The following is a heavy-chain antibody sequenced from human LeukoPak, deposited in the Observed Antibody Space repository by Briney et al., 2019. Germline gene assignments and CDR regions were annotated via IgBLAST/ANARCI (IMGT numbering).Heavy chain of an antibody. D-gene: IGHD3-3*01. CDR2: ISSDGTT. J-gene: IGHJ4*02. CDR3: ARAVFDTIFGVVI. Sequence: GGSLRLSCAASGFIVSANYMSWVRQAPGKGLECVSVISSDGTTYYADSVKGRFTISRDTSKNTVYLQMNSLRPEDTAVYYCARAVFDTIFGVVIWGQGTQVTVSS. V-gene: IGHV3-53*01. CDR1: GFIVSANY.